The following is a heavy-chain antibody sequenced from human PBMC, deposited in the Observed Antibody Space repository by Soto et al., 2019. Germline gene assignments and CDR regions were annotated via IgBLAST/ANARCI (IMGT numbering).Heavy chain of an antibody. D-gene: IGHD4-17*01. CDR2: TYYRSKWYN. V-gene: IGHV6-1*01. J-gene: IGHJ6*02. CDR1: GDSVSSNRGA. CDR3: ARWDHDYGYLDV. Sequence: QVQLQQSGPGLVKPSQTLSLTCDMSGDSVSSNRGAWTWIRQSPSRGLEWLGRTYYRSKWYNEYGLSVKSRITINADTCKNQFSLQLNSVTPEDAAVYYCARWDHDYGYLDVWGLGTTVTVSS.